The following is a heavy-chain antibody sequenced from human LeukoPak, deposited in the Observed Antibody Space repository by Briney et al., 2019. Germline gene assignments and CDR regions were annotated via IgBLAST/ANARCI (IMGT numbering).Heavy chain of an antibody. CDR2: IKQDGSEK. D-gene: IGHD1-26*01. Sequence: GGSLILSCAASGFTFSSYWMSWVRQAPGKGLEWLANIKQDGSEKYYVDSVKGRFTIYRDNAKNSLYLQMNSLRAEDTAVYYCARGGRAFDYWGQGTLVTVSS. J-gene: IGHJ4*02. V-gene: IGHV3-7*01. CDR3: ARGGRAFDY. CDR1: GFTFSSYW.